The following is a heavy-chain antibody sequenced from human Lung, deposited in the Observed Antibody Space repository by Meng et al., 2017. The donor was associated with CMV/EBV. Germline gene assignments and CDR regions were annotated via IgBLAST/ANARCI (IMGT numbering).Heavy chain of an antibody. CDR1: GFTFSNYW. Sequence: GESLMISCAASGFTFSNYWMTWVRQAPGKGLEWVANINPDGSDKYYVDSVKGRFTISRDNAKNSLYLQMISLRAEDTAVYYCARGRVSTDYWGHRTLVTVSS. CDR3: ARGRVSTDY. J-gene: IGHJ4*01. CDR2: INPDGSDK. V-gene: IGHV3-7*01. D-gene: IGHD4-11*01.